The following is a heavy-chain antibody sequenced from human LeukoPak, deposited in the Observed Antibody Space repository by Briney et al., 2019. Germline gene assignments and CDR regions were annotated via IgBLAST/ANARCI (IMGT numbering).Heavy chain of an antibody. D-gene: IGHD3-22*01. Sequence: GGSLRLSCAASGFTFSNYYMSWIRQAPGKGLEWVSYISGSSGSTNYADSVMGRFTSSRDNGKNSLYLQMNSLRAEDTAVYYCARDQGENYDSSGYYPYWGQGTLVTVSS. J-gene: IGHJ4*02. CDR2: ISGSSGST. CDR1: GFTFSNYY. V-gene: IGHV3-11*06. CDR3: ARDQGENYDSSGYYPY.